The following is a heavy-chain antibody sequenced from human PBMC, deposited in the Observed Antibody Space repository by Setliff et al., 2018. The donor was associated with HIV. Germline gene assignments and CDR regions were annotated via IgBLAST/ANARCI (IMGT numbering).Heavy chain of an antibody. Sequence: SETLSLTCAVYGGSFNDYYWTWIRQPPGKGLEWIGEIDHSGNIKYHASLKSRVTISKDTSKNQFSLRLRSVTAADTAMYYCARQYVRGYSYGQPLALYFFDYWGQGTLVTVSS. CDR3: ARQYVRGYSYGQPLALYFFDY. D-gene: IGHD5-18*01. CDR1: GGSFNDYY. V-gene: IGHV4-34*01. J-gene: IGHJ4*02. CDR2: IDHSGNI.